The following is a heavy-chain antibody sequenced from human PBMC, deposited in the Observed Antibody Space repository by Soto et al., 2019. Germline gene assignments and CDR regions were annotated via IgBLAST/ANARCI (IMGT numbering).Heavy chain of an antibody. CDR2: ISYDGSNK. Sequence: QVQLVESGGGVVQPGRSLRLSCAASGFTFRTYGMHWVRQAPGKGLEWVAVISYDGSNKYYADSVKGRFTISRDNSKNTLYLQMNSLRAEDTAVYYCAKDRLLWFGELLSPPTCTGYGMDVWGQGTTVTVSS. CDR3: AKDRLLWFGELLSPPTCTGYGMDV. D-gene: IGHD3-10*01. CDR1: GFTFRTYG. V-gene: IGHV3-30*18. J-gene: IGHJ6*02.